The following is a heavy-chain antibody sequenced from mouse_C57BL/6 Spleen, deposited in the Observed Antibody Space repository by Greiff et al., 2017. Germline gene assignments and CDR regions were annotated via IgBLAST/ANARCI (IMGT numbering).Heavy chain of an antibody. CDR3: ALYGSIPDFDV. D-gene: IGHD1-1*01. V-gene: IGHV1-50*01. Sequence: QVQLQQPGAELVQPGASVKLSCKASGYTFTSYWMQWVKQRPGQGLEWIGEIDTSDSYTNYNQKFKGKATLTVDTSSSTAYMQLSSLTSEDSAVYYCALYGSIPDFDVWGTGTTVTVSS. CDR1: GYTFTSYW. J-gene: IGHJ1*03. CDR2: IDTSDSYT.